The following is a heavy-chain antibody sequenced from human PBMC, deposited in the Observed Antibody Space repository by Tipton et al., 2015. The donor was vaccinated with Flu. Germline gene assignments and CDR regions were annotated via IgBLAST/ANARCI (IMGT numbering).Heavy chain of an antibody. Sequence: TLSLTCAVYGGSFSGYYWSWIRQPPGKGLEWIGEINHSGSTNYNPSLKSRVTISVDTSKNQFSLKLSSVTAADTAVHYCVSEIVVVPAAGIPKCNWFAPWGQGTLVTVSS. D-gene: IGHD2-2*01. CDR3: VSEIVVVPAAGIPKCNWFAP. V-gene: IGHV4-34*01. CDR1: GGSFSGYY. CDR2: INHSGST. J-gene: IGHJ5*02.